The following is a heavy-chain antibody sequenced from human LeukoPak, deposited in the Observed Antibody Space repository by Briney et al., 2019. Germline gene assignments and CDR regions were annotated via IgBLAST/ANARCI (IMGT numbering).Heavy chain of an antibody. D-gene: IGHD4-17*01. CDR3: AKGGASVTRYVDY. J-gene: IGHJ4*02. V-gene: IGHV3-30*18. CDR1: GFTFSSYS. Sequence: GGSLRLSCAASGFTFSSYSMQWVRQTPGKVLEWVGIMSNSGENTFYGEAVKGRFTISRDNSQNTLYLQMNSLRPEDTAVYYCAKGGASVTRYVDYWGQGTLVTVSS. CDR2: MSNSGENT.